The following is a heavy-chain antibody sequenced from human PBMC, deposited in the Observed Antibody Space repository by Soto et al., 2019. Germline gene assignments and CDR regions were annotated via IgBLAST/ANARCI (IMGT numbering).Heavy chain of an antibody. D-gene: IGHD2-8*02. V-gene: IGHV4-34*01. CDR2: INHSGST. CDR1: GGSFSGYY. J-gene: IGHJ4*02. Sequence: QVQLQPGGAGLLKPSETLSLTCAVYGGSFSGYYWTWIRQPPGTGLEWIGEINHSGSTNYNPSLKTRVTISVDTSKNQFALKLTSVTAADTAVYYCAGDKITGLFDYWCQGNLVTVSS. CDR3: AGDKITGLFDY.